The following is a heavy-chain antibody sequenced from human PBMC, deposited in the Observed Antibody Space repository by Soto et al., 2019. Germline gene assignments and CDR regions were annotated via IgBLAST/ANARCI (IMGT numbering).Heavy chain of an antibody. D-gene: IGHD3-16*01. CDR2: ISAYNGNT. Sequence: ASVKVSCKASGYTFTSYGISWVRQAPGQGLEWMGWISAYNGNTNYAQKLQGRVTMTTDTSASTAYMELRSLRSDDTAVYYCARETIPRMYYYGTDVWGQGTTVTVSS. CDR3: ARETIPRMYYYGTDV. V-gene: IGHV1-18*01. J-gene: IGHJ6*02. CDR1: GYTFTSYG.